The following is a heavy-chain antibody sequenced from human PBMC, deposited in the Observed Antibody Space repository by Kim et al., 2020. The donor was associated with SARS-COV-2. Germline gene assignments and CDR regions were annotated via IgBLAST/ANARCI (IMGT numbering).Heavy chain of an antibody. J-gene: IGHJ4*02. Sequence: ESGKGRFTISRENYKNSLYMKMNSLRDEDTDVYYCAREGRFGEWSYIDYWGQGTLVTVSS. V-gene: IGHV3-30*07. CDR3: AREGRFGEWSYIDY. D-gene: IGHD3-3*01.